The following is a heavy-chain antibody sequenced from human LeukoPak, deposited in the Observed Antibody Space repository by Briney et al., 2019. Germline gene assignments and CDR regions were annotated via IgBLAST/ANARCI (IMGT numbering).Heavy chain of an antibody. V-gene: IGHV3-30*14. D-gene: IGHD6-6*01. CDR3: ARARYSSSSVDY. CDR2: ISYDGSNK. Sequence: GGSLRLSCAASGFTFSSYAMHWVRQAPGKGLEWVAVISYDGSNKYYADSVKGRFTISRDNSKNTLYLQMNSLRAEDTAVYYCARARYSSSSVDYWGQGTLVTVSS. CDR1: GFTFSSYA. J-gene: IGHJ4*02.